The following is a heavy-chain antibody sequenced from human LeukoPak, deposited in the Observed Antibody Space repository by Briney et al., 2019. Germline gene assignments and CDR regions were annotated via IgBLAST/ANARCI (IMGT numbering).Heavy chain of an antibody. CDR3: ARLYTSSRNYYYYYMDV. V-gene: IGHV3-11*01. CDR2: ISSSGSTI. CDR1: GFTFSDYY. D-gene: IGHD6-6*01. J-gene: IGHJ6*03. Sequence: PGGSLRPSCAASGFTFSDYYMSWIRQAPGKGLEWVSYISSSGSTIYYADSVKGRFTISRDNAKNSLYLQMNSLRAEDTALYYCARLYTSSRNYYYYYMDVWGKGTTVTVSS.